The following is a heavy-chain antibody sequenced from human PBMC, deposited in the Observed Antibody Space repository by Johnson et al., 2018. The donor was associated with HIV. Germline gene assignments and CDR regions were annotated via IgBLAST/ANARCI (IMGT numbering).Heavy chain of an antibody. CDR2: INQDGSEM. D-gene: IGHD5-24*01. Sequence: VQLVESGGGVVQPGGSLRLSCAASGFTFSSYGMHWVRQAPGKGLEWVANINQDGSEMYYVDSVKGRFTISRDNANNSLYVQMNSLRAEDTAVYYCAKEKNGYHWTFDIWGQGTMVTVSS. CDR1: GFTFSSYG. V-gene: IGHV3-7*01. CDR3: AKEKNGYHWTFDI. J-gene: IGHJ3*02.